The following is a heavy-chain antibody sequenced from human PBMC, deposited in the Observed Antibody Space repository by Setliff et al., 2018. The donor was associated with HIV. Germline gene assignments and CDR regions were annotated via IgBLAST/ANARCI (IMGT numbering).Heavy chain of an antibody. D-gene: IGHD5-12*01. CDR1: GFTFSSYG. CDR3: ARGPLYGYDRGYFDY. Sequence: GGSLRLSCAASGFTFSSYGMHWVRQAPGKGLEWVANINQDGSEKYYVDSVRGRFTISRDNTKTSLYLQMSGLRAEDTAVYYCARGPLYGYDRGYFDYWGQGTLVTVSS. J-gene: IGHJ4*02. V-gene: IGHV3-7*01. CDR2: INQDGSEK.